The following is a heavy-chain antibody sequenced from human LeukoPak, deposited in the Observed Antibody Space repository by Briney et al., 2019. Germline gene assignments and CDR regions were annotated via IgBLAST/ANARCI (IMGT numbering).Heavy chain of an antibody. J-gene: IGHJ4*02. V-gene: IGHV3-48*01. Sequence: GGSLRLSCAASGFTFSSYEMNWVRQAPGKGLEWVSYISSYSGTIYYADSVKGRFTISRDNAKNSLYLQMNSLRAEDTAVYYCARDQGGMVSYWGQGTLVTVSS. CDR2: ISSYSGTI. D-gene: IGHD2-8*01. CDR1: GFTFSSYE. CDR3: ARDQGGMVSY.